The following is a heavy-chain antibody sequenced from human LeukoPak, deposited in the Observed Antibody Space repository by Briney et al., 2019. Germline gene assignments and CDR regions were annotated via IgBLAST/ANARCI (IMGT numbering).Heavy chain of an antibody. D-gene: IGHD1-7*01. J-gene: IGHJ4*02. CDR3: AKDTTFNLYNWNYYFDY. V-gene: IGHV3-23*02. CDR2: ISGNGAGT. Sequence: GGSLRLSCTPSGFTFSSHDMSWVRQAPGKGLEWVSGISGNGAGTYYGDSVKGRFTISRDNSKNTLYLQMNGLRAADTAVYYCAKDTTFNLYNWNYYFDYWGQGTLVTVSS. CDR1: GFTFSSHD.